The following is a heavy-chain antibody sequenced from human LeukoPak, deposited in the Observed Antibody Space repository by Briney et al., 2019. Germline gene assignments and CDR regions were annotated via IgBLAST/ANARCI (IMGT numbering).Heavy chain of an antibody. J-gene: IGHJ4*02. CDR2: INHSGST. CDR1: GGSFSGYY. CDR3: AREGILTGYYRAPDY. D-gene: IGHD3-9*01. Sequence: SETLSLTCAVYGGSFSGYYWGWIRQPPGKGLEWIGEINHSGSTNYNPSLKSRVTISVDTSKNQFSLKLSSVTAADTAVYYCAREGILTGYYRAPDYWGQGTLVTVSS. V-gene: IGHV4-34*01.